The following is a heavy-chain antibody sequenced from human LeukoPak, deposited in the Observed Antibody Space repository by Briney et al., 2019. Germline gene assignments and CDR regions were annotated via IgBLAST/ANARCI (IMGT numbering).Heavy chain of an antibody. Sequence: PSETLSLTCSVSGGSISDTTYFWGWIRQPPGKGLEWIGYIYYSGSTNHNPSLKSRVTISVDTSKNQFSLKLSSVTAADTAVYYCARTYSSSWYTTNYYYYYYMDVWGKGTTVTVSS. CDR2: IYYSGST. CDR3: ARTYSSSWYTTNYYYYYYMDV. V-gene: IGHV4-61*05. D-gene: IGHD6-13*01. J-gene: IGHJ6*03. CDR1: GGSISDTTYF.